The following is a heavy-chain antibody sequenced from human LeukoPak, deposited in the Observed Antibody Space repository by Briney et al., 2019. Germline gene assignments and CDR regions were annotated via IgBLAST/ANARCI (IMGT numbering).Heavy chain of an antibody. J-gene: IGHJ6*02. CDR2: IYSDGST. D-gene: IGHD2-8*01. CDR3: GTPVRPIYGMDV. V-gene: IGHV3-66*01. Sequence: GGSLRLSCAASGFTVSSNYMSWVRQAPGKGLEWVSIIYSDGSTYHADSVMGRFTISRDNSKNTLYLQMNSLRAEDTAVYYCGTPVRPIYGMDVWGQGTTVTVSS. CDR1: GFTVSSNY.